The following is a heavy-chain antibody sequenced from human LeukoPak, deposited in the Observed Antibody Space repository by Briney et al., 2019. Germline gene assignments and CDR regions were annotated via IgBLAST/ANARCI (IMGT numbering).Heavy chain of an antibody. J-gene: IGHJ3*02. D-gene: IGHD6-19*01. CDR1: GYSFSNSW. Sequence: GESLKISCKGSGYSFSNSWIGWVRQKPGKGLEWMGTIYPGDSDSRYSPSFEGQVTFSADKSISTAYMELSSLRSEDTAVYYCARDPSIAVGPYDAFDIWGQGTMVTVSS. CDR3: ARDPSIAVGPYDAFDI. V-gene: IGHV5-51*01. CDR2: IYPGDSDS.